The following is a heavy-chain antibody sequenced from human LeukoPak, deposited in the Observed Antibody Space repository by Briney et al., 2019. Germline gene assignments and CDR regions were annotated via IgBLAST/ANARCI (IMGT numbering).Heavy chain of an antibody. Sequence: SETLSLTCAVYGGSFSGYYWSWTRQPPGKGLEWIGEINHSGSTNYNPSLKSRVTISVDTSKNQFSLKLSSVTAADTAVYYCARRGSGSYRIWGQGTMVTVSS. CDR3: ARRGSGSYRI. J-gene: IGHJ3*02. V-gene: IGHV4-34*01. CDR1: GGSFSGYY. D-gene: IGHD3-10*01. CDR2: INHSGST.